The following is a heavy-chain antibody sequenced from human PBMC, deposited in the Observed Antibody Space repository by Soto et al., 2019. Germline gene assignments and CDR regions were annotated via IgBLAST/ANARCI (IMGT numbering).Heavy chain of an antibody. CDR1: GFSLSNARMG. Sequence: QVTLKESGPVLVKPTETLTLTCTVSGFSLSNARMGVSWIRQTPGKALEWLAHIFSNDETAYSTSLKTRLTISKDTSKRQVVLTMGNLDLVDTATYYCARTVARMNLDYWGQGTLVTVSS. CDR3: ARTVARMNLDY. CDR2: IFSNDET. V-gene: IGHV2-26*01. J-gene: IGHJ4*02. D-gene: IGHD2-21*01.